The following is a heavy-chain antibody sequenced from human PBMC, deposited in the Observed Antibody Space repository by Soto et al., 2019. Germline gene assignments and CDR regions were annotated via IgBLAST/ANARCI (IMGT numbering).Heavy chain of an antibody. J-gene: IGHJ4*02. V-gene: IGHV3-21*01. CDR2: ISSSSSYI. CDR1: GFTCSNYG. Sequence: GGLLRVRCAASGFTCSNYGMNWIRQNPGKGLEWVSSISSSSSYIYYADSVKGRFTISRDNAKNSLYLQMNSLRAEDTAVYYCARDPRYSSSAFDYWGQGTLVTVSS. CDR3: ARDPRYSSSAFDY. D-gene: IGHD6-6*01.